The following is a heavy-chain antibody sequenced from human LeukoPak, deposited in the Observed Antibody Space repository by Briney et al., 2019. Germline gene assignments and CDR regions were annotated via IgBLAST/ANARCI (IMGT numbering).Heavy chain of an antibody. J-gene: IGHJ4*02. CDR2: IYSSGST. D-gene: IGHD5-18*01. Sequence: TSETLSLTCTVSGGSISNYYWSWIRQPPGKGLEWIGYIYSSGSTNYNPSLKSRVTISVDTSKNQFSLKLSSVTAADTAVYYCARYSYGGYYVDSWGQGTLVTVSS. CDR1: GGSISNYY. V-gene: IGHV4-59*01. CDR3: ARYSYGGYYVDS.